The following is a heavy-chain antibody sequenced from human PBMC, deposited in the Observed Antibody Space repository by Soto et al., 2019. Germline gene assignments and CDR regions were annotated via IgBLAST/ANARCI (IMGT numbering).Heavy chain of an antibody. Sequence: EVQLVESGGGLVQPGGSLRLSCAASGFTFSTYWMHWVRQAPGKGLVWVSRINSDGSTTNYADSVKGRFTISRDDAKNTLYLQMNSLRAEDTAVYYCARDAYYDMGVWGQGTTVTVSS. CDR3: ARDAYYDMGV. CDR2: INSDGSTT. V-gene: IGHV3-74*01. J-gene: IGHJ6*02. CDR1: GFTFSTYW.